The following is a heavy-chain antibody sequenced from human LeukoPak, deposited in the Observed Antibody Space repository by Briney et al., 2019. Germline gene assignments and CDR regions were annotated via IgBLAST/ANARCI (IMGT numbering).Heavy chain of an antibody. CDR1: RFTFSNYW. Sequence: GGSLRLSCAASRFTFSNYWMSWVRQAPGKGLEWVAVISYDGSNKYYADSVRGRFTISRDNSKNTLYLQMNSLRAEDTAVYYCAKSPEAAAVWASWFDPWGQGTLVTVSS. CDR2: ISYDGSNK. J-gene: IGHJ5*02. CDR3: AKSPEAAAVWASWFDP. V-gene: IGHV3-30*18. D-gene: IGHD6-13*01.